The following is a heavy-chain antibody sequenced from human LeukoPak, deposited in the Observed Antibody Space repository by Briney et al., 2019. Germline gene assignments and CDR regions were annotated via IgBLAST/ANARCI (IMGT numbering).Heavy chain of an antibody. D-gene: IGHD5-12*01. CDR3: ARGPSGYHNT. V-gene: IGHV3-66*01. CDR1: EGSVGSNY. CDR2: IYSGGST. Sequence: GGSLRLFCAASEGSVGSNYMTWVRQAPGRGLEWVSLIYSGGSTYYADSVKGRFTISRDNSKNTLYLQMNSLRAEDTAVYYRARGPSGYHNTGGQGTLVTVSS. J-gene: IGHJ4*02.